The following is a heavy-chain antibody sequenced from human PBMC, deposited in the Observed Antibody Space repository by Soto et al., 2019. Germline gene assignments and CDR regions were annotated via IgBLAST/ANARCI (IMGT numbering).Heavy chain of an antibody. CDR1: GFTFSNYA. D-gene: IGHD4-4*01. J-gene: IGHJ6*02. CDR3: AKDITTVTTDYYYGMDV. Sequence: ETLSLSCTGSGFTFSNYAMSWVRQAPGKGLEWVSDISASGAKKHYLDSVTGRFTISRDNSKDTVYLQMTSLRAEDTAVYYCAKDITTVTTDYYYGMDVWGQGTTVTVSS. CDR2: ISASGAKK. V-gene: IGHV3-23*01.